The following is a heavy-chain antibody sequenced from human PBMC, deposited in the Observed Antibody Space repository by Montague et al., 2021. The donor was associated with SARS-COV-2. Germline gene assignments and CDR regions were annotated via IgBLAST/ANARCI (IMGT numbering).Heavy chain of an antibody. J-gene: IGHJ4*02. Sequence: TLSLTCTVSGGSISSDSYYWSWIRQPAGKGLEWIGRVYTTGSTNYNPSLKSRVTISGDTSRNQFSLRLTSVTAADTAMYYCARAVIYGGYAFAYFDFWGQGVLVTVSP. CDR1: GGSISSDSYY. CDR2: VYTTGST. V-gene: IGHV4-61*02. D-gene: IGHD5-12*01. CDR3: ARAVIYGGYAFAYFDF.